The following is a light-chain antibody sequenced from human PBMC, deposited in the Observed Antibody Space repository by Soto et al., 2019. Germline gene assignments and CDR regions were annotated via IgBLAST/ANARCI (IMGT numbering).Light chain of an antibody. Sequence: TVLTQSPGTRSLSPGERATLSCRASQNLNSNFLAWYQQKPCQAPRLLIYGVSNRHTDIPARFSGSASGTDVTLTISRLEKEDVALYYRQQRSNWTITFGQGTRLEIK. J-gene: IGKJ5*01. CDR3: QQRSNWTIT. CDR1: QNLNSNF. V-gene: IGKV3D-20*02. CDR2: GVS.